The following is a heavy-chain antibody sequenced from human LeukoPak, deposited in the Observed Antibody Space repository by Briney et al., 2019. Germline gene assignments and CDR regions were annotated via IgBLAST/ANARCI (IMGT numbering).Heavy chain of an antibody. CDR3: ARDQYYDILGY. D-gene: IGHD3-9*01. Sequence: KASETLSLTCTVSGGSISGYSWSWIRQPAGKGLEWIGHIYSSGTTNYNPSLKSRVTMSVDASKNQFSLRLTSVTAADTAVYYCARDQYYDILGYWGQGTLVTVSS. J-gene: IGHJ4*02. CDR2: IYSSGTT. V-gene: IGHV4-4*07. CDR1: GGSISGYS.